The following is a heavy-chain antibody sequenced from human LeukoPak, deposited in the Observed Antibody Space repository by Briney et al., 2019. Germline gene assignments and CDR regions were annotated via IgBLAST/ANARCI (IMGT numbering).Heavy chain of an antibody. D-gene: IGHD6-25*01. Sequence: GRSLRLSCAASGFTFSNYGMHWVRQAPGKGLEWVAVIWYDESNKYNADSVKGRFTISRDNSKNTLYLQMNSLRAEDTAVYYCARDSSSGVRYFDYWGQGTLVTVSS. V-gene: IGHV3-33*01. CDR3: ARDSSSGVRYFDY. CDR1: GFTFSNYG. CDR2: IWYDESNK. J-gene: IGHJ4*02.